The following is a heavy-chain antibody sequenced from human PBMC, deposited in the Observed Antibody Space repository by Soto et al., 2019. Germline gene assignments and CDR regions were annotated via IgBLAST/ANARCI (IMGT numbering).Heavy chain of an antibody. J-gene: IGHJ4*02. CDR3: AKHAAAAAPDY. Sequence: GGSLRLSCAASGFTLNSFFMHWVRQAPGKGLMWVSRINNDGSSTTYADSVKGRFTISRDNAKNTLYLQMNSLRAEDTAVYFCAKHAAAAAPDYWGQGTLVTVSS. D-gene: IGHD6-13*01. CDR2: INNDGSST. CDR1: GFTLNSFF. V-gene: IGHV3-74*01.